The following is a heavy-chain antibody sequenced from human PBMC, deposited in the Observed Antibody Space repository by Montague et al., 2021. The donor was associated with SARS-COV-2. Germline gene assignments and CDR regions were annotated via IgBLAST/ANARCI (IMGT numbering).Heavy chain of an antibody. V-gene: IGHV4-34*01. J-gene: IGHJ6*02. CDR2: ISHSGST. Sequence: SETLSLTCAVYGGSLSGYYWSWIRQPPGKGLEWIEEISHSGSTSYNPSLKSRVTISVDTSKNQFSLKLSSATAADTAVYYCARVPYRLLFVPRYYGMDVWGQGTTVTVSS. CDR1: GGSLSGYY. CDR3: ARVPYRLLFVPRYYGMDV. D-gene: IGHD2-2*01.